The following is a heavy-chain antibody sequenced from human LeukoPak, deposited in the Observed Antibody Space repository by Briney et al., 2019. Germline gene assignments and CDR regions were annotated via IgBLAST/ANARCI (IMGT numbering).Heavy chain of an antibody. V-gene: IGHV1-2*02. J-gene: IGHJ4*02. Sequence: VASVKVSCKVSGYTLTELSMHWVRQAPGQGLEWMGWINPNSGGTNYAQKFQGRVTMTRDTSISTAYMELSRLRSDDTAVYYCARGPILRYFDWLSGGNDGVNFDYWGQGTLVTVSS. CDR2: INPNSGGT. D-gene: IGHD3-9*01. CDR1: GYTLTELS. CDR3: ARGPILRYFDWLSGGNDGVNFDY.